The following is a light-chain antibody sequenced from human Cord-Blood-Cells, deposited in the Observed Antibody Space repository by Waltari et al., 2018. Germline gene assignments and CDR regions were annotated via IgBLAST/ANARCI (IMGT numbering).Light chain of an antibody. J-gene: IGKJ3*01. CDR2: SAS. CDR3: QQYNNWPPLP. CDR1: QSVSSN. Sequence: EIVMTQSPATLSVSPGERATLSCRASQSVSSNLAWYQQKPGQAPRLLIYSASTRATGIPARFSGSGSGTEFTLTISSLQSEDFAVYYCQQYNNWPPLPFGPGTKVDIK. V-gene: IGKV3-15*01.